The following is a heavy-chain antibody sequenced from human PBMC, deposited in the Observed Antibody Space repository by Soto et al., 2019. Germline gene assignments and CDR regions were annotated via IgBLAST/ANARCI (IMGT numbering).Heavy chain of an antibody. CDR3: AGDAEAYCGGDCYVYFDY. J-gene: IGHJ4*02. V-gene: IGHV1-69*01. CDR2: IIPIFGTA. D-gene: IGHD2-21*02. CDR1: GGTFSSYA. Sequence: QVQLVQSGAEVKKPGSSVKVSCKASGGTFSSYAISWVRQAPGQGLEWMGGIIPIFGTANYAQKFQGRVTITADESTSTAYMELSSLRSEDTAVYYCAGDAEAYCGGDCYVYFDYWGQGTLVTVSS.